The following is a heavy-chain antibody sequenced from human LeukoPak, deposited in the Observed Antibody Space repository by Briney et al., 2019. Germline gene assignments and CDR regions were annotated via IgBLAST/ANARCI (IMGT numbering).Heavy chain of an antibody. V-gene: IGHV4-39*07. D-gene: IGHD3-10*01. CDR3: ARDYYGLDY. CDR1: GGSISSYY. J-gene: IGHJ4*02. Sequence: SETLSLTCTVSGGSISSYYWSWIRQPPGKGLEWIGSIYYSGSTYYNPSLKSRVTISVDTSKNQFSLKLSSVTAADTAVYYCARDYYGLDYWGQGTLVTVSS. CDR2: IYYSGST.